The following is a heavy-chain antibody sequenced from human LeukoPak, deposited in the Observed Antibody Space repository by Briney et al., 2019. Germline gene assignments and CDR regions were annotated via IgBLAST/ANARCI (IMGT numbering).Heavy chain of an antibody. J-gene: IGHJ4*02. CDR2: ISAGNGNT. V-gene: IGHV1-3*01. D-gene: IGHD6-13*01. CDR1: GYTFTSYA. Sequence: ASVKVSCKASGYTFTSYAMHWVRQAPGQRLEWMGWISAGNGNTKYSQKFQGRVTITRDTSAGTAYMELSSLRSGDTAVYYCARDERYSAIDYWGQGTLVTVSS. CDR3: ARDERYSAIDY.